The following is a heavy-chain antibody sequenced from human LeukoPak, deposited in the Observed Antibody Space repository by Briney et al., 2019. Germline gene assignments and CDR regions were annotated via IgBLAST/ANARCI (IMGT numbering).Heavy chain of an antibody. CDR3: ARDRGGSYSAIDY. CDR2: ISSSSTI. Sequence: PGGSLRLSCAASGFTLSSYSMNWVRQAPGKGLEWVSFISSSSTIYYADSVKGRFTISRDNAKNSLYLQMNSLRAEDTAVYYCARDRGGSYSAIDYWGQGTLVTVSS. V-gene: IGHV3-48*04. CDR1: GFTLSSYS. D-gene: IGHD1-26*01. J-gene: IGHJ4*02.